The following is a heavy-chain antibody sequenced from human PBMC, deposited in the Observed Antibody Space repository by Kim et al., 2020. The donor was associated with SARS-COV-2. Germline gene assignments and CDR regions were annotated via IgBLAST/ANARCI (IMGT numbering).Heavy chain of an antibody. Sequence: SETLSLTCAVSGGSISTDNYYWDWIRQPPGKGLEWIGAVYYTGNTYYNPSLKSRVTISVDTSESQFSLKLSSVTAADTAGYYCAGHTGTLSTGTRRAFDMWGQGTVVTVSS. D-gene: IGHD1-7*01. V-gene: IGHV4-39*01. CDR1: GGSISTDNYY. CDR3: AGHTGTLSTGTRRAFDM. J-gene: IGHJ3*02. CDR2: VYYTGNT.